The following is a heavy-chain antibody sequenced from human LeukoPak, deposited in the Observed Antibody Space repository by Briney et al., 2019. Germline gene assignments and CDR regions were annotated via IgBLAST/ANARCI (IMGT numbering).Heavy chain of an antibody. CDR3: ARSGTAIASTGFDY. V-gene: IGHV1-2*02. CDR1: GYTFTSYY. Sequence: GASVKVSCKASGYTFTSYYMHWVRQAPGQGPEWMGWINPNSGGTNYAQKFQGRVTMTRDTSISTVYLDLSRLTSDDTAVYYCARSGTAIASTGFDYWGQGSLVSVSS. D-gene: IGHD6-13*01. J-gene: IGHJ4*02. CDR2: INPNSGGT.